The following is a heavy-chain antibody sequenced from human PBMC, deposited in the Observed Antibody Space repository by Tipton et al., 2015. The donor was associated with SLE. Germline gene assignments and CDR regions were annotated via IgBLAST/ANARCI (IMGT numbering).Heavy chain of an antibody. D-gene: IGHD3-3*01. CDR2: IFTRGST. CDR1: GGSFSGYY. Sequence: TLSLTCAVYGGSFSGYYWSWIRQPAGKGLEWIGRIFTRGSTNYNLSLKSRVTISLDTSKNQFSLKLKSVTAADTGVYYCVRAVSGYFNFCYMDVWGRGTTVTISS. V-gene: IGHV4-59*10. CDR3: VRAVSGYFNFCYMDV. J-gene: IGHJ6*03.